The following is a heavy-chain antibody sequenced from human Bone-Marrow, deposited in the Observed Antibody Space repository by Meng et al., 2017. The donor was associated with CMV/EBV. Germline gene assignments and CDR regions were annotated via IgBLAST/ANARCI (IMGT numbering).Heavy chain of an antibody. J-gene: IGHJ4*02. CDR1: GYTFTSYG. CDR2: ISAYNGNT. D-gene: IGHD3-3*01. Sequence: ASVKVSCKASGYTFTSYGISWVRQAPGQGLEWMGWISAYNGNTNYAQKLQGRVTMTTDTSTSTAYMELRSLRSDDTAVYYCAREELGVVTELFDYWGQGTLVNVAS. CDR3: AREELGVVTELFDY. V-gene: IGHV1-18*01.